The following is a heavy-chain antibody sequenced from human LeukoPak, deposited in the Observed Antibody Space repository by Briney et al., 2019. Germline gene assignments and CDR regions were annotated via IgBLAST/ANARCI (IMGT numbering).Heavy chain of an antibody. D-gene: IGHD6-13*01. CDR3: ARGVSSKYFQH. CDR1: GFTFSSYA. CDR2: ISGSGGST. J-gene: IGHJ1*01. V-gene: IGHV3-23*01. Sequence: GGSLRLSCAASGFTFSSYAMSWVRQTPGKGLEWVSAISGSGGSTYYADSVKGRFTISRDNPKNTLYLQMNTLRAEDTAVYYCARGVSSKYFQHWGQGTLVTVSS.